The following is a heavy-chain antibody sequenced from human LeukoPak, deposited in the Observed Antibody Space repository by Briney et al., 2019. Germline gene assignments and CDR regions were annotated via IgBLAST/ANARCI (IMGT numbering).Heavy chain of an antibody. V-gene: IGHV3-13*01. CDR2: IGTAGDT. J-gene: IGHJ3*02. CDR3: ARGSYCSGGACSPVGAFDI. CDR1: GFTFSSYD. Sequence: GGSLRLSCAASGFTFSSYDMHWVRQAPGKGLEWVSGIGTAGDTYYPGSIRGRFTFSRENAKNSLFLQMNGLRVGDTAVYYCARGSYCSGGACSPVGAFDIWGQGTVVTVSS. D-gene: IGHD2-15*01.